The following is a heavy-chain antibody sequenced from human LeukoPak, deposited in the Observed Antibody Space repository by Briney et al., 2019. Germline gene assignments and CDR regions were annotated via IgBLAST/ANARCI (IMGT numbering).Heavy chain of an antibody. CDR2: IWYDGSNE. CDR1: GFTFSSYG. D-gene: IGHD2-15*01. J-gene: IGHJ4*02. CDR3: ASDREYCSGGSCYSNTLDY. V-gene: IGHV3-33*01. Sequence: GGSLRLSCAASGFTFSSYGMHWVRQAPGQGLEWVAIIWYDGSNEYYADSVKGRFTISRDNSKNTLYLQMNSLRAEDTAVYYCASDREYCSGGSCYSNTLDYWGQGTLVTVSS.